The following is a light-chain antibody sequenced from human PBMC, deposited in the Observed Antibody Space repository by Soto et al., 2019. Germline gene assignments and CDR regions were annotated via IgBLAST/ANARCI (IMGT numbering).Light chain of an antibody. V-gene: IGLV2-14*01. J-gene: IGLJ3*02. CDR3: TSYASSTTLLL. Sequence: QSALTQPASVSGSPGQSITISCTGTSSDVGAYNYVSWYRQHPGTAPKLIISEVSKRPSGVSTRFSGSKSGNTVSLTISGLQAEDEAHYYCTSYASSTTLLLFGGGTKLTVL. CDR2: EVS. CDR1: SSDVGAYNY.